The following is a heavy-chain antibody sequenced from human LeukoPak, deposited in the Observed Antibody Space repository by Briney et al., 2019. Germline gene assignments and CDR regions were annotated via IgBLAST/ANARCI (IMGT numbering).Heavy chain of an antibody. D-gene: IGHD3-10*01. CDR1: GFTFSSYA. CDR2: ISSNGGST. CDR3: AREPQGIGSFDY. J-gene: IGHJ4*02. Sequence: PGGSLRLSCAASGFTFSSYAMSWVRQAPGKGLEYVSAISSNGGSTYYANSVKGRFTISRDNSKNTLYLQMGSLRAEDMAVYYCAREPQGIGSFDYWGQGTLVTVSS. V-gene: IGHV3-64*01.